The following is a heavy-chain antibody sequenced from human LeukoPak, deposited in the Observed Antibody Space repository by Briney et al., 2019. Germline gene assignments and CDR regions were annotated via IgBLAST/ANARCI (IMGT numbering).Heavy chain of an antibody. Sequence: SSVKVSCKASGCTFSSYAISWVRQAPGQGLEWMGGIIPIFGTASYAQKFQGRVTITTDESTSTAYLELSSLRSEDTAVYYCARVPLSPYYDSSGYLDYWGQGTLVTVSS. CDR3: ARVPLSPYYDSSGYLDY. CDR2: IIPIFGTA. V-gene: IGHV1-69*05. D-gene: IGHD3-22*01. J-gene: IGHJ4*02. CDR1: GCTFSSYA.